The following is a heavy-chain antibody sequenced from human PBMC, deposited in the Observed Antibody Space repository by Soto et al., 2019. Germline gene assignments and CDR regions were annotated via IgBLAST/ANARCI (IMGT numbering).Heavy chain of an antibody. CDR1: GGSFSGYY. V-gene: IGHV4-34*01. D-gene: IGHD6-6*01. Sequence: SETLSLTCAVYGGSFSGYYWSWIRQPPGKGLEWIGEINHSGSTNYNPSLKSRVTISVDTSKNQFSLKLSSVTAADTAVYYCASQGLYSRSRGQDYWGQGTLVTVSS. CDR3: ASQGLYSRSRGQDY. CDR2: INHSGST. J-gene: IGHJ4*02.